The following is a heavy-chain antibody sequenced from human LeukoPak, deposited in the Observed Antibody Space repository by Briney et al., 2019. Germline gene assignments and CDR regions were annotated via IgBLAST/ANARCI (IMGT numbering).Heavy chain of an antibody. Sequence: GGSLRLSCAASGFTFSSYSMNWVRQAPGKGLEWVSSISSSSSYIYYADSVKGRFTISRGNAKNSLYLQMNSLRAEDTAVYYCARDDDILTGYPFDYWGQGTLVTVSS. CDR3: ARDDDILTGYPFDY. J-gene: IGHJ4*02. D-gene: IGHD3-9*01. CDR1: GFTFSSYS. CDR2: ISSSSSYI. V-gene: IGHV3-21*01.